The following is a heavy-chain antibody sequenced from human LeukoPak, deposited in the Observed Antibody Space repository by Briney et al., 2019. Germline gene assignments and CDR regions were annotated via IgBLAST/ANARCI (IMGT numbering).Heavy chain of an antibody. V-gene: IGHV1-46*01. CDR2: INPSGGST. D-gene: IGHD3-16*02. CDR1: GYTFTSYY. CDR3: AREPHYDYVWGSYRYIFDY. Sequence: GASVKVSCKASGYTFTSYYMHWVRQAPGQGLEWMGIINPSGGSTSYAQKFQGRVTITADKSTSTAYMELSSLRSEDTAVYYCAREPHYDYVWGSYRYIFDYWGQGTLVTVSS. J-gene: IGHJ4*02.